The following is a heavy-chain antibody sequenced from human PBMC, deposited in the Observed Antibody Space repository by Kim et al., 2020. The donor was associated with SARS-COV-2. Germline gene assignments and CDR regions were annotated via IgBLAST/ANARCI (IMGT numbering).Heavy chain of an antibody. D-gene: IGHD4-17*01. J-gene: IGHJ4*02. CDR3: VKDFRAYGDFDFDS. CDR2: FSYGGTNK. Sequence: GGSLRLSCTASGFTFSNFGMHWVRQAPGKGLEWVAVFSYGGTNKYYADSVKGRFTVSRDNSKSTLYLRMNNLRTDDTAVYYCVKDFRAYGDFDFDSWGQGSPVSVSS. V-gene: IGHV3-30*18. CDR1: GFTFSNFG.